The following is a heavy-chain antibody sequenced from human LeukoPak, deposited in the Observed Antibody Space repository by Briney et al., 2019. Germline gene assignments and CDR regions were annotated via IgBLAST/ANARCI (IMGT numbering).Heavy chain of an antibody. V-gene: IGHV4-59*11. CDR3: ARQTGRLDP. CDR2: IYYNGNT. Sequence: SEALSLTCTVSGGSLSSHYWSWIRQPPGKGLEWIGYIYYNGNTNYNPSLKSRVTISVDTSKNQLSLKLNSVTAADTAMYYCARQTGRLDPWGQGTLVTVSS. CDR1: GGSLSSHY. J-gene: IGHJ5*02.